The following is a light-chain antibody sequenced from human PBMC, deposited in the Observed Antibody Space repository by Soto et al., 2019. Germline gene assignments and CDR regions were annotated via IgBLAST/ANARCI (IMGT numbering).Light chain of an antibody. CDR1: QSIGSN. V-gene: IGKV3-15*01. J-gene: IGKJ3*01. Sequence: ETVLTQSPATFSVSPGERATLSCRASQSIGSNLAWYQKRPGQPPRLLIYGASTRATGVPARLSGSGSGTEFTLTINSLQSEDFALYYCQQYNKWPLFTFGPGTKVDIK. CDR2: GAS. CDR3: QQYNKWPLFT.